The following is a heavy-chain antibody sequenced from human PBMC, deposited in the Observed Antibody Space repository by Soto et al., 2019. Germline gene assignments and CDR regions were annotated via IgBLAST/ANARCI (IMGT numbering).Heavy chain of an antibody. Sequence: EVQLLESGGGLVQPGGSLRLSCAASGFTFSSYAMSWVRQAPGKGLEWVSAISGSGGSTYYADSVKGRVTISRDNSKITLYRDMNSLRAEDTAVYYCAKDYYGSGSYYRVFNFWGQGTMVTVSS. CDR3: AKDYYGSGSYYRVFNF. D-gene: IGHD3-10*01. CDR1: GFTFSSYA. CDR2: ISGSGGST. V-gene: IGHV3-23*01. J-gene: IGHJ4*02.